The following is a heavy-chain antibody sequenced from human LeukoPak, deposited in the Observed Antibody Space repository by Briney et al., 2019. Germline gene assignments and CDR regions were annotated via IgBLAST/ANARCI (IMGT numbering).Heavy chain of an antibody. Sequence: LGESLKISCKGSGYSFTSYWIGWVRQMPGKGLEWMGIIYPGDSDTRYSPSFQGQVTISADKSISTAYLQWSSLKASDTAMYYCARLDILTGYDWFDPWGQGTLVIVSS. CDR1: GYSFTSYW. D-gene: IGHD3-9*01. CDR2: IYPGDSDT. CDR3: ARLDILTGYDWFDP. J-gene: IGHJ5*02. V-gene: IGHV5-51*01.